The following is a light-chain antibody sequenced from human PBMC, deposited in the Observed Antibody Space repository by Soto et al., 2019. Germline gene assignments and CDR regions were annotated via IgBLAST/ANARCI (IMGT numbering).Light chain of an antibody. V-gene: IGKV3-20*01. Sequence: IVLTQSPGTLSLSPGERATLSSKASQNLYNNYLAWYQQKPGQAPRLLIYAASSTATGIPDRLSGGGSGTDFTITISRLEPEDSAVYYCQQYGSSPTFGGGTKVDIK. J-gene: IGKJ4*01. CDR2: AAS. CDR1: QNLYNNY. CDR3: QQYGSSPT.